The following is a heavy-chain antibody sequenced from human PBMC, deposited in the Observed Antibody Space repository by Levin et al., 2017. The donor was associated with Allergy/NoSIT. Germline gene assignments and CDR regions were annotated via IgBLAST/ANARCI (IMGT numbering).Heavy chain of an antibody. D-gene: IGHD2-15*01. CDR2: IYHSGST. V-gene: IGHV4-30-2*01. J-gene: IGHJ4*02. Sequence: SCAVSGGSISSGGYSWSWIRQPPGKGLEWIGYIYHSGSTYYNPSLKSRVTISVDRSKNQFSLKLSSVTAADTAVYYCARVVVVAAYIDYWGQGTLVTVSS. CDR3: ARVVVVAAYIDY. CDR1: GGSISSGGYS.